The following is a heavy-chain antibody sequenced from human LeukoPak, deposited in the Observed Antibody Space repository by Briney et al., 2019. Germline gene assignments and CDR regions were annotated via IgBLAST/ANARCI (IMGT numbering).Heavy chain of an antibody. D-gene: IGHD1-14*01. V-gene: IGHV3-23*01. J-gene: IGHJ3*02. Sequence: PGGSLRLSCAASGFTFSSYAMSWVRQAPGKGLEWVSAISGSGGSTYYADSVKGRFTISRDNSKNTLYLQMNSLRAEDTAVYYCAKDRVFGNYQPDDAFDIWGQGTMVTVSS. CDR3: AKDRVFGNYQPDDAFDI. CDR2: ISGSGGST. CDR1: GFTFSSYA.